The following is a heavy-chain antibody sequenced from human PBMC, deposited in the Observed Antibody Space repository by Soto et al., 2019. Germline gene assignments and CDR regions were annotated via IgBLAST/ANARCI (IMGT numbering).Heavy chain of an antibody. CDR2: INAGNGNT. V-gene: IGHV1-3*01. CDR3: ATQGGRIVGATGLDY. J-gene: IGHJ4*02. CDR1: GYTFTSYA. Sequence: ASVKVSCKASGYTFTSYAMHWVRQAPGQRLEWMGWINAGNGNTKYSQKFQGRVTITRDTSASTAYMELSSLRSEDTAVYYCATQGGRIVGATGLDYWGQGTLVT. D-gene: IGHD1-26*01.